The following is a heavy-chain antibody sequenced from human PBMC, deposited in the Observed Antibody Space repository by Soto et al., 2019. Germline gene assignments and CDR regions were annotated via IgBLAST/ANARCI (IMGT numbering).Heavy chain of an antibody. CDR3: AREEAARIERWFDP. CDR2: ISYSGST. CDR1: GGSINTINNY. Sequence: SETLSLTCTVSGGSINTINNYWSWIRQPPGKGLEWIGFISYSGSTYYNPSLMSRLTISLDTSTNRFSLKLTSVTAADTAVYYCAREEAARIERWFDPWGQGTLDT. J-gene: IGHJ5*02. D-gene: IGHD6-6*01. V-gene: IGHV4-30-4*01.